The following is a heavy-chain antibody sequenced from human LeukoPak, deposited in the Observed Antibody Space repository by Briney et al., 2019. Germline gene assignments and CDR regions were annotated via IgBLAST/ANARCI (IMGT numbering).Heavy chain of an antibody. CDR1: GNYW. V-gene: IGHV3-74*01. J-gene: IGHJ5*01. CDR3: AGRSCSNGVCPLDS. Sequence: GGSLRLSCAASGNYWMHWVRQAPGKGLVWVSHVNSDGSWTSHAGSVKGRFTISKDNAKNTVYLQMNGLRAEDTAVYYCAGRSCSNGVCPLDSWGQGTLVTVSS. CDR2: VNSDGSWT. D-gene: IGHD2-8*01.